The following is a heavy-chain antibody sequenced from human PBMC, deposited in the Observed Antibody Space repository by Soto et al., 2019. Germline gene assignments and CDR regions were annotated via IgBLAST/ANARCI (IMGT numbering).Heavy chain of an antibody. CDR2: INPNSGGT. CDR1: GYTFTGYY. J-gene: IGHJ3*02. D-gene: IGHD1-20*01. V-gene: IGHV1-2*04. Sequence: QVQLVQSGAEVKKPGASVKVSCKASGYTFTGYYMHWVRQAPGQGLEWMGWINPNSGGTNYAQKFQGWVTMTRDTSISTASRELSRLRSDDTAVYYCARDAYGRITGTTSAFDIWGQGTMVTVSS. CDR3: ARDAYGRITGTTSAFDI.